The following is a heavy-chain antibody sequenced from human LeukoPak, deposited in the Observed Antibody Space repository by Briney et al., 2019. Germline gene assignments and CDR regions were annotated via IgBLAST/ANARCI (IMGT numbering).Heavy chain of an antibody. Sequence: SETLSLTCTVSGGSISSSSYYWGWIRQPPGKGLEWIGSIYYSGSTNYNPSLKSRVTISVDTSKNQFSLKLSSVTAADTAVYYCARGDTAMVRVTYFDYWGQGTLVTVSS. J-gene: IGHJ4*02. CDR3: ARGDTAMVRVTYFDY. D-gene: IGHD5-18*01. CDR1: GGSISSSSYY. V-gene: IGHV4-39*07. CDR2: IYYSGST.